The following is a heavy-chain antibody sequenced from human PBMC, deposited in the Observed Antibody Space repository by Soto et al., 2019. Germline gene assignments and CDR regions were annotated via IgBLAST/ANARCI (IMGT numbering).Heavy chain of an antibody. D-gene: IGHD4-17*01. V-gene: IGHV3-33*01. CDR1: GFTFSSYG. CDR3: AVTTVTPLVDAFDI. Sequence: ESGGGVVQPGRSLRLSCAASGFTFSSYGMHWVRQAPGKGLEWVAVIWYDGSNKYYADSVKGRFTISRDNSKNTLYLQMNSLRAEDTAVYYCAVTTVTPLVDAFDIWGQGTMVTVSS. CDR2: IWYDGSNK. J-gene: IGHJ3*02.